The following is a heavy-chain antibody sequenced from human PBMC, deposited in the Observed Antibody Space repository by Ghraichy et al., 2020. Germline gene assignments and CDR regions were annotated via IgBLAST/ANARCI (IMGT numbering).Heavy chain of an antibody. CDR1: GDSISGYY. CDR3: ARVFRRSSLGANYLDY. J-gene: IGHJ4*02. V-gene: IGHV4-59*01. D-gene: IGHD3-16*01. CDR2: SLYRGST. Sequence: SQTLSLTCTVSGDSISGYYWSWIRQPPGKGLEWIGYSLYRGSTNYNPSLKSRVTMSVDTPKNQISLKLSSVTAADTAVYYCARVFRRSSLGANYLDYWGQGTLLTVSS.